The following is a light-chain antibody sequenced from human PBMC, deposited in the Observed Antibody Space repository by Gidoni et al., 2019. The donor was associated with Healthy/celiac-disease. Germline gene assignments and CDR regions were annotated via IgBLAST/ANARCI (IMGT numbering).Light chain of an antibody. Sequence: EIQTTQSRSSLSASVGDRVTITCRASQSISSYLNWYQQKPGKAPKLLIYAASSLQSGVPSRFSGSGSGTDFTLTISSLQPEDFATYYCQQSYSTLPITFGQGTRLEIK. J-gene: IGKJ5*01. CDR1: QSISSY. CDR2: AAS. V-gene: IGKV1-39*01. CDR3: QQSYSTLPIT.